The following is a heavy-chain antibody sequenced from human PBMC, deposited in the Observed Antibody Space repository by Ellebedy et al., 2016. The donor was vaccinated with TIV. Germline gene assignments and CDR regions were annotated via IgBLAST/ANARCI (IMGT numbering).Heavy chain of an antibody. Sequence: ASVKVSXKDSGYTFTSYDINWVRQATGQGLEWMGWMNPDSGNTGYAQKFQGRVTMTRNTSITTAYMELSSLRSEDTAVYYCARWRGISGWDAEYFQHWGQGTLVTVSS. D-gene: IGHD6-19*01. CDR1: GYTFTSYD. CDR3: ARWRGISGWDAEYFQH. CDR2: MNPDSGNT. V-gene: IGHV1-8*01. J-gene: IGHJ1*01.